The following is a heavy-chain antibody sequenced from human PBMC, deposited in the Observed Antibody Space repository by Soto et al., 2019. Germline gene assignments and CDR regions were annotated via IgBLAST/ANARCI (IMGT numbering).Heavy chain of an antibody. CDR1: GYTFTSYG. V-gene: IGHV1-2*04. CDR3: ARSAVPIVVVPAARSWFDP. J-gene: IGHJ5*02. Sequence: GASVKVSCKASGYTFTSYGISWVRQAPGQGLEWMGWINPNSGGTNYAQKFQGWVTMTRDTSISTAYMELSRLRSDDTAVYYCARSAVPIVVVPAARSWFDPWGQGTLVTVSS. CDR2: INPNSGGT. D-gene: IGHD2-2*01.